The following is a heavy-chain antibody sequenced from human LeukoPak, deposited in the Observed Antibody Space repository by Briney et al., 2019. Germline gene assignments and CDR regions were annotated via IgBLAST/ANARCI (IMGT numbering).Heavy chain of an antibody. D-gene: IGHD3-3*01. CDR2: IYYSGST. J-gene: IGHJ4*02. CDR3: ASRSSIWSVYRDTLYYFDS. V-gene: IGHV4-59*01. Sequence: PSETLSLTCTVSGGSISSYYWSWIRQTPGKRLEWIGHIYYSGSTNYNPSLKRRVTISVDPSKNQFSLKLSCVTAADTAVYYCASRSSIWSVYRDTLYYFDSWGQGTLVTVSS. CDR1: GGSISSYY.